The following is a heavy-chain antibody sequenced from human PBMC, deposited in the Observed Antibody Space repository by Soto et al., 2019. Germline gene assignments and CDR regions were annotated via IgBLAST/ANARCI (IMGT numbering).Heavy chain of an antibody. J-gene: IGHJ4*01. D-gene: IGHD2-15*01. CDR3: TRSRDSAFDY. CDR2: TYYASRWFY. Sequence: PSQTLSLTCAISGDSVSSSGVAWNWIRQSPSRGQEWLGRTYYASRWFYEYGESVKSRITIDPDTSKNQFSRHVNSVTPEDTGVYYCTRSRDSAFDYCGRGTLVT. CDR1: GDSVSSSGVA. V-gene: IGHV6-1*01.